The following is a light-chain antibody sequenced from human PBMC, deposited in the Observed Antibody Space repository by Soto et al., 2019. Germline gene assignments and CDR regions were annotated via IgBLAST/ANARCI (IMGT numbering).Light chain of an antibody. CDR2: TAS. Sequence: AIQMTQSPSSLSASVGDRVTITCRASRGIRNDLAWYQRKPGKAPKLLIYTASSLQNGVPPRFSGSGSDTVFTLTIDSLQPEDFATYYCLQDFSFPLTFGGGTKVDIK. CDR3: LQDFSFPLT. J-gene: IGKJ4*01. V-gene: IGKV1-6*01. CDR1: RGIRND.